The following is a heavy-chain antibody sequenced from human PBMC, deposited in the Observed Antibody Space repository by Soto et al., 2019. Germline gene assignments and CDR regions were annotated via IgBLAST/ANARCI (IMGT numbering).Heavy chain of an antibody. D-gene: IGHD1-26*01. CDR2: ISSSSGTI. CDR3: ARDYSWSFYY. Sequence: GGSLRLSCAASGFTFSSYSMNWVRQAPGKGLEWVSYISSSSGTIYYTDSVKGRFTISRDNAKNSLYLQMNSLRAEDTAVYYCARDYSWSFYYWGQVILVTVSS. V-gene: IGHV3-48*01. J-gene: IGHJ4*02. CDR1: GFTFSSYS.